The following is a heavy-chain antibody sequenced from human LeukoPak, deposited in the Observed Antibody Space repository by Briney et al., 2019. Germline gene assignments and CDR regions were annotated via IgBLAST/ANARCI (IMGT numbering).Heavy chain of an antibody. D-gene: IGHD5-18*01. Sequence: SETLSLTCAVSGYSISSGYYWGWIRQPPGKGLEWIGGIYHSGSTYYNPSLKSRVTISIDTSKNHFSLRLSSVTAADTASYYCARGYAYGPNYYFDYWGQGALVTVSS. V-gene: IGHV4-38-2*01. J-gene: IGHJ4*02. CDR2: IYHSGST. CDR3: ARGYAYGPNYYFDY. CDR1: GYSISSGYY.